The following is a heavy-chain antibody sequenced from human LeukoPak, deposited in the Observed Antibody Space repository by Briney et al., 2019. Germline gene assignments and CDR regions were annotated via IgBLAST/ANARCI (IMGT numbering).Heavy chain of an antibody. V-gene: IGHV4-30-4*01. CDR3: ARDLGYGDFDY. J-gene: IGHJ4*02. Sequence: SQTLSLSCTVSGGSISRVDYFWRWIRQPPGTGLEWIRYIYYSGSTYYNPSLKSRVTISVDTSKNQFSLKLSSVTAADTAVYYCARDLGYGDFDYWGQGTLITVSS. D-gene: IGHD4-17*01. CDR2: IYYSGST. CDR1: GGSISRVDYF.